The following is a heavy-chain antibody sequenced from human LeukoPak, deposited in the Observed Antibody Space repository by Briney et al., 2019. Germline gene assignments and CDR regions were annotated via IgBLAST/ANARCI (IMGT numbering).Heavy chain of an antibody. Sequence: GGSLRLSCAASGFIFSSYNLNWVRQAPGKGLVWVSRINSDGSSTSYADSVKGRFTISRDNAKNTLNLQMNSLRAEDTAVYYCARDLGQYYDTSDNWFDPWGQGTLVTVSS. D-gene: IGHD3-22*01. CDR1: GFIFSSYN. CDR3: ARDLGQYYDTSDNWFDP. CDR2: INSDGSST. J-gene: IGHJ5*02. V-gene: IGHV3-74*01.